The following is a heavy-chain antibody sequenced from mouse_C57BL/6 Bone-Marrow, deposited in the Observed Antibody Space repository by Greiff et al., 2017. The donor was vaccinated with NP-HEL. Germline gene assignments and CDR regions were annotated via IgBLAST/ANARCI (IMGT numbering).Heavy chain of an antibody. CDR1: GFTFSDYY. J-gene: IGHJ2*01. Sequence: EVKLVESEGGLVQPGSSMKLSCTASGFTFSDYYMAWVRQVPEKGLEWVANINYDGSSTYYLDSLKSRFIISRDNAKNILYLQMSSLKSEDTATYYCARGLTTVVFDYWGQGTTLTVSS. CDR2: INYDGSST. CDR3: ARGLTTVVFDY. D-gene: IGHD1-1*01. V-gene: IGHV5-16*01.